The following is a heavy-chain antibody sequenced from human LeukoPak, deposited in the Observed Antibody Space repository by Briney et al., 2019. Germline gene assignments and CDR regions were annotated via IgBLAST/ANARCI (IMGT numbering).Heavy chain of an antibody. D-gene: IGHD2-2*01. CDR2: INHSGST. J-gene: IGHJ4*02. V-gene: IGHV4-34*01. CDR3: ARQYCSSTSCAFDY. CDR1: GGSFSGCY. Sequence: SETLSLTCAVYGGSFSGCYWSWIRQPPGKGLEWIGEINHSGSTNCKPSLKSRVTISVDTSKNQFSLKLSSVTAADTAVYYCARQYCSSTSCAFDYWGQGTLVTVSS.